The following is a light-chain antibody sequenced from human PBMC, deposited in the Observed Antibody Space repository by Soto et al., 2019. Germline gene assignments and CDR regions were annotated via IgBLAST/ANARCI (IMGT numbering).Light chain of an antibody. Sequence: DIQMTQSPSSLSSSVGDRVTITCRASQSISSYLNWYQQKPGKAPKLLIYAASSLQSGVPSRFSGSGSGTDFTLTISSLQPDDFATYYCQHSYSTPPWTFGQGTKVEIK. CDR2: AAS. J-gene: IGKJ1*01. CDR3: QHSYSTPPWT. V-gene: IGKV1-39*01. CDR1: QSISSY.